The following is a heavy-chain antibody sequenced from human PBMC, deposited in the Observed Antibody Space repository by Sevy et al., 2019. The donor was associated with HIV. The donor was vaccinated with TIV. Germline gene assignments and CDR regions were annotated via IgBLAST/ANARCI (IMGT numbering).Heavy chain of an antibody. J-gene: IGHJ4*02. CDR1: GFTFSIYT. V-gene: IGHV3-23*01. Sequence: GGSLRLSCAASGFTFSIYTMSWVRQAPGKGLEWVSTLCFGCSTIHYADSVKGRFTISRDNSKNSLYLQMNSLRADDTAVYYCAREGCTVPHDYWGQGTLVTVSS. D-gene: IGHD2-8*02. CDR3: AREGCTVPHDY. CDR2: LCFGCSTI.